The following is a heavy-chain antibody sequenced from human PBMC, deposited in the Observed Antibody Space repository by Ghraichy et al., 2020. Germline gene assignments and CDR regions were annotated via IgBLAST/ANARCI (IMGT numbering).Heavy chain of an antibody. Sequence: GGSLRLSCSASGFTFSSYAMHWVRQAPGKGLEYLSAVSANGGSTYHADSVKGRFTISRDNSKDTLYFQMSSLRAEDTAVYYCVKDLMLSGPLGRGDHWGQGTLVTVSS. CDR1: GFTFSSYA. D-gene: IGHD1-26*01. V-gene: IGHV3-64D*06. CDR2: VSANGGST. J-gene: IGHJ4*02. CDR3: VKDLMLSGPLGRGDH.